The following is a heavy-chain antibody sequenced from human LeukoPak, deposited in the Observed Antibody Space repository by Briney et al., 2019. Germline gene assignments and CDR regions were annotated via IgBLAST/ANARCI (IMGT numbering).Heavy chain of an antibody. CDR3: AKDRRYGVTPYYIDY. Sequence: GGSLRLSCAASGFTFSSYGMHWVRQAPGKGLEWVAFIRYDGSNKYYADSVKGRFTISRDNSKNTLYLQMNSLRAEDTAVYYCAKDRRYGVTPYYIDYWGQGTLVTVSS. D-gene: IGHD3-3*01. J-gene: IGHJ4*02. V-gene: IGHV3-30*02. CDR2: IRYDGSNK. CDR1: GFTFSSYG.